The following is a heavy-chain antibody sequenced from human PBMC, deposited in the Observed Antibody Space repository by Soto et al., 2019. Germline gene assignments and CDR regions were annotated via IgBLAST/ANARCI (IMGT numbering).Heavy chain of an antibody. CDR3: ARDPTVTTFPKGRHWFDP. CDR1: GGSFSGYY. V-gene: IGHV4-34*01. CDR2: INHSGST. Sequence: PSETLSLTCAVYGGSFSGYYWSWIRQPPGKGLEWIGEINHSGSTNYNPSLKSRVTISVDTSKNQFSLKLSSVTAADTAVYYCARDPTVTTFPKGRHWFDPWGQGTLVTVSS. J-gene: IGHJ5*02. D-gene: IGHD4-17*01.